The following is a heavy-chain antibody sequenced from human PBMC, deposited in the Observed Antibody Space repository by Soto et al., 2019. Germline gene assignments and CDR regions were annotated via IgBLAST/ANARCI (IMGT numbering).Heavy chain of an antibody. CDR3: ARHGVDYYDSSGYYYRLDY. CDR1: GYSFTSYW. D-gene: IGHD3-22*01. CDR2: IDPSDSYT. Sequence: GESLKISCKGSGYSFTSYWISWVRQMPGKGLEWMGRIDPSDSYTNYSPSFQGHVTISADKSISTAYLQWSSLKASDTAMYYCARHGVDYYDSSGYYYRLDYWGQGTLVTVSS. J-gene: IGHJ4*02. V-gene: IGHV5-10-1*01.